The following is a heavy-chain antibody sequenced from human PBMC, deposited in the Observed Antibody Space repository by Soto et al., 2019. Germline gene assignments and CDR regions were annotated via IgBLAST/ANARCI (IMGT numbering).Heavy chain of an antibody. Sequence: ESLKISCKGSGYSFTSYWIGWVRQMPGKGLEWMGIIYPGDSDTRYSPSFQGQVTISADKSISTAYLQWSSLKASDTAMYYCARIGDGYLPPYYYYGMDVWGQGTTVTVSS. V-gene: IGHV5-51*01. CDR2: IYPGDSDT. J-gene: IGHJ6*02. CDR1: GYSFTSYW. CDR3: ARIGDGYLPPYYYYGMDV. D-gene: IGHD5-12*01.